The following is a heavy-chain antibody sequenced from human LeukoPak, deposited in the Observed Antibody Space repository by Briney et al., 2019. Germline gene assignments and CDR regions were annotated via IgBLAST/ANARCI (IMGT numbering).Heavy chain of an antibody. CDR3: ARCYYGSGSQYYFDY. CDR2: IDWDDDK. CDR1: GFSLSTSGMC. J-gene: IGHJ4*02. D-gene: IGHD3-10*01. V-gene: IGHV2-70*11. Sequence: SGPTLVNPTQTLTLTCTFSGFSLSTSGMCVSWIRQPPGKALEWLARIDWDDDKYYSTSLKTRLTISKDTSKNQVVLTMTNMDPVDTATYYCARCYYGSGSQYYFDYWGQGTLVTVSS.